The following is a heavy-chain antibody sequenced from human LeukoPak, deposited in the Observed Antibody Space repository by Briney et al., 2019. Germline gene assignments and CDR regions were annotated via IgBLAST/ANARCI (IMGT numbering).Heavy chain of an antibody. Sequence: GGSLRLSCAASGFTVSSNYMSWVRQAPGKGLEWVSVIYSGGSTYYADSVKGRFTISRDNSKNTLYLQMNSLRAEDTAVYYCAGNLWGSGLHMDVWGKGTTVTISS. CDR1: GFTVSSNY. D-gene: IGHD6-19*01. J-gene: IGHJ6*03. CDR3: AGNLWGSGLHMDV. CDR2: IYSGGST. V-gene: IGHV3-53*01.